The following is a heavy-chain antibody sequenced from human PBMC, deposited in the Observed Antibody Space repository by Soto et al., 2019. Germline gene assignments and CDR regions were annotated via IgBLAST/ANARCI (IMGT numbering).Heavy chain of an antibody. J-gene: IGHJ6*02. D-gene: IGHD3-3*01. CDR1: GYTFTSYG. Sequence: ASVKVSCKASGYTFTSYGISWVRQAPGQGLEWMGWISAYNGNTNYAQKLQGRVTMTTDTSTSTAYMELRSLRSDDTAVYYCERGSGKPYYYYGMDVWGQGTTVTVSS. V-gene: IGHV1-18*01. CDR3: ERGSGKPYYYYGMDV. CDR2: ISAYNGNT.